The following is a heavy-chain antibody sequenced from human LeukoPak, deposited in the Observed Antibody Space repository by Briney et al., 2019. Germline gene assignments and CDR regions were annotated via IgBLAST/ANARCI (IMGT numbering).Heavy chain of an antibody. Sequence: GGSLRHSCAASGFTFNSYVMTWVRQAPGKGPEWISAISESSSSTYYADSVKGRFTISRDNSKNTLYLEMNSLRAEDTAIYYCAKGGETYYNYYYMDVWGKGTTVSVSS. CDR1: GFTFNSYV. CDR2: ISESSSST. CDR3: AKGGETYYNYYYMDV. V-gene: IGHV3-23*01. D-gene: IGHD3-16*01. J-gene: IGHJ6*03.